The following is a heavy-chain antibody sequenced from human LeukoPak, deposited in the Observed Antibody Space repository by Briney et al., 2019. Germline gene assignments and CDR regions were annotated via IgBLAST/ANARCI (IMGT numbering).Heavy chain of an antibody. Sequence: GGSLRLSCAAAGFTFSSYWMHWVHQAPGKGLVWVSRINTDGSSTIYADSVKGRFTISRDNAKNTLYLQVNSLRAEDTAVYACARGNEWSFDYWAQGTLVTVSS. D-gene: IGHD3-3*01. CDR2: INTDGSST. V-gene: IGHV3-74*01. CDR3: ARGNEWSFDY. CDR1: GFTFSSYW. J-gene: IGHJ4*02.